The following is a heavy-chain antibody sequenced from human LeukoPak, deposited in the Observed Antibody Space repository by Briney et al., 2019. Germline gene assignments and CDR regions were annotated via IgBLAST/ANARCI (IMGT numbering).Heavy chain of an antibody. CDR3: ARGRYFDWLLLDY. Sequence: PSETLSLTCTVSGGSISSYYWSWIRQPPGKGLEWIGYIYYSGSTNYNPSLKSRVTISVDTSKNQFSLKLSSVTAADTAVYYCARGRYFDWLLLDYWGQGTLVTVSS. J-gene: IGHJ4*02. CDR2: IYYSGST. D-gene: IGHD3-9*01. V-gene: IGHV4-59*01. CDR1: GGSISSYY.